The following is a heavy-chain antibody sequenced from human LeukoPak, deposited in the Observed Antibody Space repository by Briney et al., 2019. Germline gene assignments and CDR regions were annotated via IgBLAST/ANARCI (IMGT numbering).Heavy chain of an antibody. CDR1: GYTFTGYY. V-gene: IGHV1-2*02. Sequence: GASVKVSCKAPGYTFTGYYMHWVRQAPGQGLEWMGWIYPNSGGTNYAQKLQGRVTMTTETSTSTAYMELRSLRSDDTAVYYCARARQQLVWANWFDPWGQGTLVTVCS. CDR3: ARARQQLVWANWFDP. J-gene: IGHJ5*02. CDR2: IYPNSGGT. D-gene: IGHD6-13*01.